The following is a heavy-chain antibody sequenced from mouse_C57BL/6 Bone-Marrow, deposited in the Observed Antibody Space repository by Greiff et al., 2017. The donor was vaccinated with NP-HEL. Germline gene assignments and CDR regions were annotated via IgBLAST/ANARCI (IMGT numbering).Heavy chain of an antibody. J-gene: IGHJ4*01. CDR3: ARYHWDYALDN. D-gene: IGHD4-1*01. CDR1: GYTFTGYW. Sequence: VKLVESGAELMKPGASVKLSCKATGYTFTGYWIEWVKQRPGHGLEWIGEILPGSGCTNYNEQFNGKATFTVDTSSNTAYLQLSSLTSDAHAIYYCARYHWDYALDNGDRGTAITVTA. V-gene: IGHV1-9*01. CDR2: ILPGSGCT.